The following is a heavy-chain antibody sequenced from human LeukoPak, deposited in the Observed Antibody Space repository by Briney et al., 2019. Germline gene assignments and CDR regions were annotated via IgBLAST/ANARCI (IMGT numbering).Heavy chain of an antibody. CDR3: ARDRLLWFGEFRNDWFDP. V-gene: IGHV4-59*12. J-gene: IGHJ5*02. Sequence: SETLSLTCTVSGGSISSYYWSWIRQPPGKGLEWIGYIYYSGSTNYNPSLKSRVTMSVDTSKNQFSLKLSSVTAADTAVYYCARDRLLWFGEFRNDWFDPWGQGTLVTVSS. CDR1: GGSISSYY. CDR2: IYYSGST. D-gene: IGHD3-10*01.